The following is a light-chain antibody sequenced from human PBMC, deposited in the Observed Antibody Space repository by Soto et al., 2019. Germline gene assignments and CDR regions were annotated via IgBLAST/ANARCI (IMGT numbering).Light chain of an antibody. CDR2: AVS. V-gene: IGKV3-20*01. CDR1: QSVSSSS. J-gene: IGKJ1*01. CDR3: QHFGDSVWA. Sequence: DIVLTQSPGTLSLSPGQRATLSCRASQSVSSSSVAWYRQRPGQAPRLLIYAVSSRAIDTPDRFSGSGSGTDFTLTISRLEPEDFAVYYCQHFGDSVWAFGQGTKVDIK.